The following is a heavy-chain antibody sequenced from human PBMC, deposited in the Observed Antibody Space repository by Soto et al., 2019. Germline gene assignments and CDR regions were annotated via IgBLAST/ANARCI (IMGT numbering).Heavy chain of an antibody. CDR1: GGSVNSGSYY. J-gene: IGHJ6*04. Sequence: PSETLSLTCTVSGGSVNSGSYYWSWIRQPPGKGLEWIGYIHYSGNTNYNPSLKSRVTISVDTSKNQFSLTLTSVTVAEPAGYYCGRVYYGMDVWAKGTTVTVSS. V-gene: IGHV4-61*01. CDR3: GRVYYGMDV. CDR2: IHYSGNT.